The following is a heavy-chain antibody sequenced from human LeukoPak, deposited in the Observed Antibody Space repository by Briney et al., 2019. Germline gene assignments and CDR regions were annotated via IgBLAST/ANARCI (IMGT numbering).Heavy chain of an antibody. J-gene: IGHJ6*03. CDR3: ARGGSGSYYYYYYYMDV. D-gene: IGHD3-10*01. CDR1: GFTFSSYA. CDR2: ISYDGSNK. Sequence: GRSLRLSCAASGFTFSSYAMHWVRQAPGKGLEWVAIISYDGSNKYYADSVKDRFTIPRDNSKNTLYLQMSSLRPEDTAVYYCARGGSGSYYYYYYYMDVWGKGTTVTVSS. V-gene: IGHV3-30-3*01.